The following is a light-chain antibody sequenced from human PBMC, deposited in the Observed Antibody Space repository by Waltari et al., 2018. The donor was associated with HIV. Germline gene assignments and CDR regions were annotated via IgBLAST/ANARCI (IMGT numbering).Light chain of an antibody. J-gene: IGLJ1*01. CDR2: GNT. CDR1: SSDIGADYD. CDR3: QSCDRSLRGV. Sequence: QSVLTQPPSVSGAPGQRVTIPCTGSSSDIGADYDVNWYQHLPGTAPKLLIYGNTNRPSGVPDRFSGSKSGTSASLAITGRQAEDEADYYCQSCDRSLRGVFGTGTKVTV. V-gene: IGLV1-40*01.